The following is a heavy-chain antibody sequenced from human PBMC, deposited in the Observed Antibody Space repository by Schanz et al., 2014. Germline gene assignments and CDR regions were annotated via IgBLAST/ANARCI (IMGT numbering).Heavy chain of an antibody. J-gene: IGHJ4*02. D-gene: IGHD3-22*01. Sequence: QVQLVESGGGLVKPGGSLRLSCAASGFTFSDYYMSWIRQAPGKGLEWVSYISGTTTYTNYADSVKGRFTISRDNSKNTLYLQMNSLRAEDTAVYYCAKDPSHGDYDYYFDYWGQGILVTVSS. V-gene: IGHV3-11*05. CDR3: AKDPSHGDYDYYFDY. CDR1: GFTFSDYY. CDR2: ISGTTTYT.